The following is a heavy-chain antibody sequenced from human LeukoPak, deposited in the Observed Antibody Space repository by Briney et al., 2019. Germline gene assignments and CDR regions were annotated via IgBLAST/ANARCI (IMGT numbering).Heavy chain of an antibody. CDR3: ARPRTSGYYSAFDN. J-gene: IGHJ4*02. V-gene: IGHV5-51*01. CDR1: GYSFTTYW. D-gene: IGHD3-22*01. CDR2: IYPGGSDT. Sequence: GESLKISCKGSGYSFTTYWIGWVRQMPGKGLEWMGIIYPGGSDTRYSPSFQGQVTISADKSISTAYLQWRSLKASDTAVYYCARPRTSGYYSAFDNWGQGTLVTVSS.